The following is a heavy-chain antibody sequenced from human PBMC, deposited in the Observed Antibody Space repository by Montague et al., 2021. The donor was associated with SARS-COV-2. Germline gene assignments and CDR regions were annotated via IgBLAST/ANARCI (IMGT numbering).Heavy chain of an antibody. CDR2: IYYGGST. D-gene: IGHD2-15*01. CDR3: ARHVDSCGGSCRTWYFDL. CDR1: GGSISNILFY. Sequence: SETLSLTCTVSGGSISNILFYWGWIRQSPGEGLEWIGNIYYGGSTYYNPSLKSRVTISVDTSKNQFSLNLISVTAADAATYYCARHVDSCGGSCRTWYFDLWGRGAQVTVSS. J-gene: IGHJ2*01. V-gene: IGHV4-39*01.